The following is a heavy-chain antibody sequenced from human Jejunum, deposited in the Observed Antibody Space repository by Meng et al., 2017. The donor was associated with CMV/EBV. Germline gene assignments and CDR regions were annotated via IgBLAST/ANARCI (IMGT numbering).Heavy chain of an antibody. CDR1: GASVTGYF. CDR2: INYSETI. Sequence: CAVYGASVTGYFCSWSRQSPGKGLEWIGEINYSETINYNPSLKSRVTMSVDTSKNQFSLKLSSVTAADTAVYYCARRVGSGKYYFDYWSQGTLVTVSS. CDR3: ARRVGSGKYYFDY. V-gene: IGHV4-34*01. D-gene: IGHD3-10*01. J-gene: IGHJ4*02.